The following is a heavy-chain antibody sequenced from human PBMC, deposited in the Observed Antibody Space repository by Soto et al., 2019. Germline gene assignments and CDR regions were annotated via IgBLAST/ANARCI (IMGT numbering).Heavy chain of an antibody. D-gene: IGHD6-13*01. V-gene: IGHV4-59*01. J-gene: IGHJ6*02. CDR3: AREGYSSCWYRAPDGMDV. Sequence: SETLSLTCTVSGGSISRYYWIWIRQPPGNGLEWIGYIYYSGSTNYNPPLTSRVTISVDTSKNQFSLKLSSVTAADTAVYYCAREGYSSCWYRAPDGMDVWGQGTTVTVSS. CDR1: GGSISRYY. CDR2: IYYSGST.